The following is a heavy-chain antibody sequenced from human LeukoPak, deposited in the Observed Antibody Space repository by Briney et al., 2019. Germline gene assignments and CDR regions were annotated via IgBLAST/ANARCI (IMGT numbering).Heavy chain of an antibody. Sequence: PGRSLRLSCAASGFTFSSYGMHWVRQAPGKGLEWVAVISYDGSNKYYADSVKGRFTISRDNSKNTLYLQMNSLRAEDTAVYYCAKLAGYCSGDSCHKHFDYWGQGTLVTVSS. CDR3: AKLAGYCSGDSCHKHFDY. J-gene: IGHJ4*02. V-gene: IGHV3-30*18. CDR2: ISYDGSNK. CDR1: GFTFSSYG. D-gene: IGHD2-15*01.